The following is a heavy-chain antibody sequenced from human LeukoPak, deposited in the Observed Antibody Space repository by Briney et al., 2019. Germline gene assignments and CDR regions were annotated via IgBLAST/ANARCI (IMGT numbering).Heavy chain of an antibody. CDR2: IYHSGST. CDR1: GYSTSSGYY. V-gene: IGHV4-38-2*02. CDR3: ARGQPYGGNPAPRYRPSWYFDL. Sequence: PSETLSLTCTVSGYSTSSGYYWGWIRQPPGKGLEWIGSIYHSGSTYYNPSLKSRVTISVDTSKNQFSLKLSSVTAADTAVYYCARGQPYGGNPAPRYRPSWYFDLWGRGTLVTVSS. J-gene: IGHJ2*01. D-gene: IGHD4-23*01.